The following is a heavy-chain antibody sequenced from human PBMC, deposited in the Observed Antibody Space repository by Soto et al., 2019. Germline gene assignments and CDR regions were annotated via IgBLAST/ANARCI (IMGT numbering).Heavy chain of an antibody. CDR3: ARGPLVVLNYFES. V-gene: IGHV1-69*02. Sequence: QVQLVQSGTEVKKPGSSVKVSCKASGGTFRNYPINWVRQAPGQGLEWMGSIFPLTDIPDYAQNFQARNTISADKTTSTAYMELSSQTSEDPAMYFCARGPLVVLNYFESWGQVTLVTVSS. CDR2: IFPLTDIP. CDR1: GGTFRNYP. J-gene: IGHJ4*02.